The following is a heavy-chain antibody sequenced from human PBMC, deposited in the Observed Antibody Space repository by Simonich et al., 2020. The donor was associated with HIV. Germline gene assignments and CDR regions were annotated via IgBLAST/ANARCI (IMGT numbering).Heavy chain of an antibody. J-gene: IGHJ4*02. CDR2: ISSSSRYI. Sequence: EVQLVESGGGLVKPGGSLRLSCAASGFTFSSYSMNWVRQAPGKGLEWVSSISSSSRYIYYENSVKGRFTISRDNAKNSLYLEMNSLRAEDTAVYYCARDGRKGSSTSCSDYWGQGTLVTVSS. CDR3: ARDGRKGSSTSCSDY. D-gene: IGHD2-2*01. V-gene: IGHV3-21*01. CDR1: GFTFSSYS.